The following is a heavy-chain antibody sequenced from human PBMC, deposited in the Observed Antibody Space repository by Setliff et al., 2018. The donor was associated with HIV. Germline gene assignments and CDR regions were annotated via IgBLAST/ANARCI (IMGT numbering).Heavy chain of an antibody. CDR3: VRGPQFTPH. J-gene: IGHJ4*02. V-gene: IGHV3-7*04. Sequence: GGSLRLSCLASEFNFNNYGMHWVRQAPGKGPEWVANIKEDGSEIYYVDSVKGRFTISRDNAKNTLYLQMNRLRADDTAVYYCVRGPQFTPHWGQGTLVTVSS. CDR2: IKEDGSEI. CDR1: EFNFNNYG. D-gene: IGHD3-16*01.